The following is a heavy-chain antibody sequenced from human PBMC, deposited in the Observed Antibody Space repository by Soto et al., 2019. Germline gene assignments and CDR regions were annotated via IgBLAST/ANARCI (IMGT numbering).Heavy chain of an antibody. J-gene: IGHJ4*02. CDR2: IYHSGST. CDR3: ARHSGYTIYY. V-gene: IGHV4-4*02. Sequence: QVQLQESGPGLVKPSGTLSLTCAVSSGSISSGNWWSWVRQPPGKGLEWIGEIYHSGSTNYNPSLESRVTISVDKSQTQISLKLSSVTASDTAVYYCARHSGYTIYYWGPGTLVTVSS. D-gene: IGHD5-12*01. CDR1: SGSISSGNW.